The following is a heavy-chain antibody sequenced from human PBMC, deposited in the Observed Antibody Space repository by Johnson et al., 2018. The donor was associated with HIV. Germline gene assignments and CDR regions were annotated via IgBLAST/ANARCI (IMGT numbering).Heavy chain of an antibody. Sequence: VQLVEYGGGVVRPGGSLRLSCATSGFTFNDHGMTWVRQAPGKGLEWVCDINWNGANSVYVDSVKGRFTISRDNAKNSLYLQMNSLRAEDTAVYYCARDRGFFSLRARGAFDIWGQGTMVTVSS. V-gene: IGHV3-20*04. D-gene: IGHD3-10*01. CDR1: GFTFNDHG. CDR3: ARDRGFFSLRARGAFDI. CDR2: INWNGANS. J-gene: IGHJ3*02.